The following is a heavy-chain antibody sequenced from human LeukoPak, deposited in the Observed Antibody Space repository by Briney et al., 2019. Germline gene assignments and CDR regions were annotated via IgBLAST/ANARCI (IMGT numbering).Heavy chain of an antibody. CDR2: INPNSGGT. J-gene: IGHJ3*02. V-gene: IGHV1-2*02. CDR3: ARLSPGLGCCSSTSCYSAFDI. CDR1: GYTFTGYY. D-gene: IGHD2-2*01. Sequence: ASVKVSCKASGYTFTGYYMHWVRQAPGQGLEWMGWINPNSGGTNYAQKFQGRVTMTRDTSISTAYMELSRLRSDDTAVYYCARLSPGLGCCSSTSCYSAFDIWGQGTMVTVSS.